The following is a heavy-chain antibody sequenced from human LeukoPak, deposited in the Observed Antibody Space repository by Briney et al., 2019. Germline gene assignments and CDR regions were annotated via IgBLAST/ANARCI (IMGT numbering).Heavy chain of an antibody. Sequence: QAGGSLRLSCAASGFTFSSYWMHWVRQAPGKGLVWVSRINSDGSSTSYADSVKGRFTTSRDNAKNTLFLQMNSLRAEDTAVYYCARDHRGSGSRYYYYYMDVWGKGTTVTISS. CDR1: GFTFSSYW. CDR3: ARDHRGSGSRYYYYYMDV. V-gene: IGHV3-74*01. D-gene: IGHD3-10*01. CDR2: INSDGSST. J-gene: IGHJ6*03.